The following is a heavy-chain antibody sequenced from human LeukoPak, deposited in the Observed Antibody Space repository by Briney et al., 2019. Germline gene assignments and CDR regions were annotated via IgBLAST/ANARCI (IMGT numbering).Heavy chain of an antibody. J-gene: IGHJ4*02. Sequence: SQTLSLTCTVSGGSISGGGYYWSWIRQHPGKGLEWIGYIYYSGSTYYNPSLRSRVTISVDTSKNQFSLKLSSVTAADTAVYYCARSGIVGATTFDYWGQGTLVTVSS. CDR3: ARSGIVGATTFDY. CDR2: IYYSGST. D-gene: IGHD1-26*01. CDR1: GGSISGGGYY. V-gene: IGHV4-31*03.